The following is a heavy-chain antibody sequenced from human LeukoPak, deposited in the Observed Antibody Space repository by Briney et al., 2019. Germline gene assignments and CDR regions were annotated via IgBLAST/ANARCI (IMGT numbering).Heavy chain of an antibody. D-gene: IGHD3-9*01. V-gene: IGHV3-30-3*01. CDR1: GFTFSSYA. Sequence: PGRSLRLSCAASGFTFSSYAMHWVRQAPGKGLGWVAVISYDGSNKYYADSVKGRFTISRDNSKNTLYLQMNSLRAEDTAVYYCARSPLVKYYFDYWGQGTLVTVSS. CDR3: ARSPLVKYYFDY. J-gene: IGHJ4*02. CDR2: ISYDGSNK.